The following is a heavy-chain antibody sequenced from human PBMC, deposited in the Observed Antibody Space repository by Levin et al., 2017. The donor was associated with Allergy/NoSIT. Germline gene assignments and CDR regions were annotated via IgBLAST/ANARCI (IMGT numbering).Heavy chain of an antibody. V-gene: IGHV3-7*01. J-gene: IGHJ4*02. CDR1: GFTFRKYW. Sequence: GESLKISCEASGFTFRKYWMGWVRQAPGKGLEWVANIKQDGSEKYYVDSVRGRFTISRDSAKNALYLQMNTLRVDDTAVYYCARAWEYSSRWFDYWGQGTLVTVSS. CDR2: IKQDGSEK. D-gene: IGHD6-13*01. CDR3: ARAWEYSSRWFDY.